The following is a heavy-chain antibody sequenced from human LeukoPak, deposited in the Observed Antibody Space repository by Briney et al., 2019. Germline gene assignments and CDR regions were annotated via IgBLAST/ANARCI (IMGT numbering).Heavy chain of an antibody. CDR3: ARDPSFAVAGTP. D-gene: IGHD6-19*01. Sequence: PGGSLRLSCAASGFSFSIFWMTWVRQAPGKGLEWVANIKPDGSAGYYVDSVKGRFTISRDNAKNSLYLQMNTLRDEDTAVYYCARDPSFAVAGTPWGQGTLVTVSS. CDR2: IKPDGSAG. J-gene: IGHJ5*02. V-gene: IGHV3-7*01. CDR1: GFSFSIFW.